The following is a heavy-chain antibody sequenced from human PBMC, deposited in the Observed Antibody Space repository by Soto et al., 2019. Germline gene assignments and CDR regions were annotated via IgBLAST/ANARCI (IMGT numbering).Heavy chain of an antibody. V-gene: IGHV5-51*01. CDR1: VYSFTSYC. CDR3: ARHQEGFPFDP. CDR2: IYPGDSDT. J-gene: IGHJ5*02. D-gene: IGHD2-21*01. Sequence: PGEPLKISCPGSVYSFTSYCIGWVRQMPGKGLEWMWIIYPGDSDTRYSPSFQGQVTISADKSISTAYLQWSSLKASDTAMYYCARHQEGFPFDPWGQGNLVPVSS.